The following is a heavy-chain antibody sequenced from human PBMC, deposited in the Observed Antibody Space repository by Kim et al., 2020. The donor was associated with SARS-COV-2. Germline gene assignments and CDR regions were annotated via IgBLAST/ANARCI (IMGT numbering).Heavy chain of an antibody. V-gene: IGHV1-18*01. CDR2: ISAYNGNT. Sequence: ASVKVSCKASGYTFTSYGISWVRQAPGQGLEWMGWISAYNGNTNYAQKLQGRVTMTTDTSTSTAYMELRSLRSDDTAVYYCARDGGGDLLWFGELLYNWFDPWGQGTLVTVSS. J-gene: IGHJ5*02. CDR3: ARDGGGDLLWFGELLYNWFDP. D-gene: IGHD3-10*01. CDR1: GYTFTSYG.